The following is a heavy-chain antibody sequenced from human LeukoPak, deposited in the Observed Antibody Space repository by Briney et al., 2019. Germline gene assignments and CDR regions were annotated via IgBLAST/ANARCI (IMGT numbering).Heavy chain of an antibody. CDR1: GFTFSSYS. J-gene: IGHJ6*04. V-gene: IGHV3-21*01. D-gene: IGHD3-9*01. Sequence: GGSLRLSCAASGFTFSSYSMNWVRQAPGKGLEWVSSISSSSSYIYYADSVKGRFTISRDNAKNSLYLQMNSLRAEDTAVYYCARTLDVRYFDWLFSPPGFYGMDVWGKGTTVTVFS. CDR3: ARTLDVRYFDWLFSPPGFYGMDV. CDR2: ISSSSSYI.